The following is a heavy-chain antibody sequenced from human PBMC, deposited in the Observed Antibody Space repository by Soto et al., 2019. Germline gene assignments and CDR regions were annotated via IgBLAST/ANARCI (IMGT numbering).Heavy chain of an antibody. CDR3: ASANSGSYSYYYYGMDV. V-gene: IGHV1-18*01. D-gene: IGHD1-26*01. J-gene: IGHJ6*02. Sequence: ASVKVSCKASGYTFTSYGISWVRQAPGQGLEWMGWISAYNGNTNYAQKLQGRVTMTTDTSTSTAYMELRSLRSDDTAVYYCASANSGSYSYYYYGMDVWGQGTTVTVSS. CDR1: GYTFTSYG. CDR2: ISAYNGNT.